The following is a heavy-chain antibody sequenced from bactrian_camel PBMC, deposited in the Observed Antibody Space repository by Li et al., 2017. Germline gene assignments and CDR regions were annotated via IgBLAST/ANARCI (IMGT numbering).Heavy chain of an antibody. Sequence: QVQLVESGGGSVQAGGSLRLSCTSPSYAVRLYSMAWLRQRPGSEREGVAIDDLGGSQTYSDSVKGRFTVSRDNAKNILYLQMNSLKPEDTAEYYCAAGPSPGVNCNFLYWGQGTQVTVS. D-gene: IGHD3*01. CDR1: SYAVRLYS. CDR2: DDLGGSQ. J-gene: IGHJ4*01. CDR3: AAGPSPGVNCNFLY. V-gene: IGHV3S26*01.